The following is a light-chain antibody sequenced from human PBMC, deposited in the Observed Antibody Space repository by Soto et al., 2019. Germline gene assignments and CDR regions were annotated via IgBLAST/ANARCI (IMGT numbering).Light chain of an antibody. CDR2: DAS. J-gene: IGKJ1*01. V-gene: IGKV3-11*01. CDR3: QQRSNWPPTWT. Sequence: EIVLTHSPATLSLSPWEIATLSCRASQSVSSYLAWYQQKPGQAPRLLIYDASNRATGIPARFSGSGSGTDFTLTISSLEPEDFAVYYCQQRSNWPPTWTFGQGTKVDIK. CDR1: QSVSSY.